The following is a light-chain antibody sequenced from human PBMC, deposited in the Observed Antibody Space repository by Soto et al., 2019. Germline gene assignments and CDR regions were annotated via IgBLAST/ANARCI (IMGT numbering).Light chain of an antibody. CDR3: TSYAGSNNLV. CDR1: SSDIGGYNY. CDR2: EVS. J-gene: IGLJ3*02. Sequence: QSALTQPPSASGSPGQSVTISCTGTSSDIGGYNYVSWYQQHPGKAPKLIIYEVSKRPSGVTDRFSGSKSGNTASLTVSGLQAEDEADYYCTSYAGSNNLVFAGGIKLTVL. V-gene: IGLV2-8*01.